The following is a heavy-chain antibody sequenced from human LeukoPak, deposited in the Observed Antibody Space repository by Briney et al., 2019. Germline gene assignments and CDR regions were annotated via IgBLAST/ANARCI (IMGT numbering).Heavy chain of an antibody. V-gene: IGHV3-74*01. D-gene: IGHD3-3*01. Sequence: GGSLRLSCSASGFTFSTYWTHWVRQAPGKGLVRVSLITTDGSSTTYADSVKGRFTVSRDNAKTTLYLQMNSLRDEDTAVYYCARGYYTIGDYWGQGTLVTVSS. CDR3: ARGYYTIGDY. CDR2: ITTDGSST. J-gene: IGHJ4*02. CDR1: GFTFSTYW.